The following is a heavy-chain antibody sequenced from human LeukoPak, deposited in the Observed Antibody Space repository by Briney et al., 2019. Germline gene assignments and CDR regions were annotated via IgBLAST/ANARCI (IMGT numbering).Heavy chain of an antibody. CDR3: AKTHITMVRGVIFDY. V-gene: IGHV4-34*01. Sequence: SETLSLTCAVYGGSFSGYYWSWIRQPPGKGLEWIGEINHSGSTNYNPSLKSRVTISVDTSKNQFSLKLSSVTAADTAVYYCAKTHITMVRGVIFDYWGQGTLVTVSS. CDR1: GGSFSGYY. J-gene: IGHJ4*02. D-gene: IGHD3-10*01. CDR2: INHSGST.